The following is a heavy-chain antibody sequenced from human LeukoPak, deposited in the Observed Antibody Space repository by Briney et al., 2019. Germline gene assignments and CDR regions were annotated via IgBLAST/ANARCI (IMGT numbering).Heavy chain of an antibody. CDR1: GYTFTSYD. V-gene: IGHV1-8*01. CDR3: ARGVRDILSGYYTDYYFYYMDV. Sequence: ASVKVSCKASGYTFTSYDINWVRQATGQGLEWMGWMNPNSGNTGYAQKFQGRVTMTRNTSISTAYMELSSLRSEDTAVYYCARGVRDILSGYYTDYYFYYMDVWGKGTTVTVSS. CDR2: MNPNSGNT. D-gene: IGHD3-9*01. J-gene: IGHJ6*03.